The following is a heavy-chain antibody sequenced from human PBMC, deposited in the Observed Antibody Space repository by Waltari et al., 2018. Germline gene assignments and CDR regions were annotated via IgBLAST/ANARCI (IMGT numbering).Heavy chain of an antibody. Sequence: QVQLQESGPGLVKPSETLSLTCTVSGGSISSHYWSWIRQPPGKGLEWIGYIYYSGSTNYNPSLKSRVTISVDTSKNQFSLKLSSVTAADTAVYYCARVSSYCSGGSCFDYWGQGTLVTVSS. CDR2: IYYSGST. CDR3: ARVSSYCSGGSCFDY. CDR1: GGSISSHY. V-gene: IGHV4-59*11. J-gene: IGHJ4*02. D-gene: IGHD2-15*01.